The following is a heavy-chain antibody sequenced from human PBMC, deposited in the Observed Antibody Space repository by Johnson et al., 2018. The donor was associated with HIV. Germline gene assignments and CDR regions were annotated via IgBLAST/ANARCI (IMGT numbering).Heavy chain of an antibody. CDR1: GLSVSYGY. V-gene: IGHV3-53*01. Sequence: VQLVESGGGLIQPGGSLRLSCAASGLSVSYGYMTWVRQAPGKGLEWVSVIYSGGNTYYTDSVKGRFTISRDNSDNTMYLQMNSLRDEDTAVYYCARAPHDGFDIWGQGTMVTVSS. J-gene: IGHJ3*02. CDR2: IYSGGNT. CDR3: ARAPHDGFDI.